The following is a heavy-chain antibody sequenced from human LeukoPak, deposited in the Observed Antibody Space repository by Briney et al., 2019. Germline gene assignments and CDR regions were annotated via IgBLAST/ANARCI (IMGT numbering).Heavy chain of an antibody. D-gene: IGHD3-3*01. J-gene: IGHJ4*02. Sequence: GASVKVSCKASGYTFTSYYMHWVRQAPGQGLEWMGIINPSGGSTSYAQKFQGRVTMTRDTSTSTVYMELSSLRSEDTAVYYCARGLDDFWSEYYTKELDYWGQGTLVTVSS. CDR1: GYTFTSYY. CDR3: ARGLDDFWSEYYTKELDY. V-gene: IGHV1-46*01. CDR2: INPSGGST.